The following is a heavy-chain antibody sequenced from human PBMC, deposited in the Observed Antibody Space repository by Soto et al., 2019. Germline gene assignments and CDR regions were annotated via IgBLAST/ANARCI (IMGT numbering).Heavy chain of an antibody. D-gene: IGHD3-10*01. CDR3: AGLYGSGSYYNEGYYGMDV. CDR2: INHSGST. V-gene: IGHV4-34*01. CDR1: GGSFSGYY. J-gene: IGHJ6*02. Sequence: SETLSLTCAVYGGSFSGYYWSWIRQPPGKGLEWIGEINHSGSTNYNPSLKSRVTISVDTSKNQFSLKLSSVTAADTAVYYCAGLYGSGSYYNEGYYGMDVWGQGTTVTVSS.